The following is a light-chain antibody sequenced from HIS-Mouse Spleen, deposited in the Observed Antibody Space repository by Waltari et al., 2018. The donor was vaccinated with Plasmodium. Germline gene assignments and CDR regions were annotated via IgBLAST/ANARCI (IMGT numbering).Light chain of an antibody. CDR3: CSYAGSSTWV. V-gene: IGLV2-23*01. CDR2: DGS. Sequence: QSALTQPASVSGSPGQSIPISCTGTSSDVGSSNLVSWYKQPPGKAPKLMIYDGSKRPSGVSNRFSGSKSGNTASLTISGLQAEDEADYYCCSYAGSSTWVFGGGTKLTVL. J-gene: IGLJ3*02. CDR1: SSDVGSSNL.